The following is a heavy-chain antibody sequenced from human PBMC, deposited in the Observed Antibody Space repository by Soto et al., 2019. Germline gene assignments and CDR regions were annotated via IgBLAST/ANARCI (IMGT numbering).Heavy chain of an antibody. CDR2: INSDGSIT. CDR1: GFTFSNHW. Sequence: EVQLVESGGGLVQPGASLRLSCAASGFTFSNHWMHWVRQAPGKGLVWVSHINSDGSITNYADSVRGRFTISRNNAKNTLYLQMNSLRAEDTAVYYCARFWYYDCFTGTDYLGLGTLFTVCS. V-gene: IGHV3-74*01. J-gene: IGHJ4*02. CDR3: ARFWYYDCFTGTDY. D-gene: IGHD3-9*01.